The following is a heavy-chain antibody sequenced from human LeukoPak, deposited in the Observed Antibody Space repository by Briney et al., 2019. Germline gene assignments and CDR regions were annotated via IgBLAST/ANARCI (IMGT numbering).Heavy chain of an antibody. CDR3: TKAVGGGRDAYDI. CDR1: GFTVSSNY. V-gene: IGHV3-23*01. D-gene: IGHD3-16*01. Sequence: GGSLRLSCAASGFTVSSNYMSWVRQAPGKGLEWVSSIFDSGAPTYYADSVKGRFTISRDNSKNTLYVQMESLRAEDTAVYYCTKAVGGGRDAYDIWGQGTMVTVSS. CDR2: IFDSGAPT. J-gene: IGHJ3*02.